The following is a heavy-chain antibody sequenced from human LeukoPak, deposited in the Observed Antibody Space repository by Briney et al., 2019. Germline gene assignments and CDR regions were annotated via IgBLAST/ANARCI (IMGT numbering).Heavy chain of an antibody. J-gene: IGHJ4*02. CDR2: ISSSSSYI. D-gene: IGHD3-9*01. Sequence: GGSLRLSCAASGFTFSSYSMNWVRQAPGKGLEWVSSISSSSSYIYYADSVKGRFTISRDNAKNSLYLQMNSLRAEDTAVYYCATEYYDILTGHGPSFDYWGQGTLVTVSS. CDR3: ATEYYDILTGHGPSFDY. V-gene: IGHV3-21*01. CDR1: GFTFSSYS.